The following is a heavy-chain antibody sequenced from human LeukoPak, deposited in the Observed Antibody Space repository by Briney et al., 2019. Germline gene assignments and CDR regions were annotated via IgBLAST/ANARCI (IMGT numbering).Heavy chain of an antibody. CDR2: INPDSGGT. CDR3: ARDYGDYLNWFDP. V-gene: IGHV1-2*02. CDR1: GYTFTGYY. D-gene: IGHD4-17*01. J-gene: IGHJ5*02. Sequence: GASVKVSCKASGYTFTGYYMHWVRQAPGQGLEWMGWINPDSGGTNYAQKFQGRVTKTRDTSISTAYMELSRLRSDDTAVYYCARDYGDYLNWFDPWGQGTLVTVSS.